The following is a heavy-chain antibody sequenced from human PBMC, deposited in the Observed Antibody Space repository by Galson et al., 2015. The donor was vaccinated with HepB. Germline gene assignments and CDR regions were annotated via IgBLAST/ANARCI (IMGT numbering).Heavy chain of an antibody. CDR1: GFTFSGYS. Sequence: SLRLSCAASGFTFSGYSINWVRQAPGKGLEWISYISGSSNTIYYADSVKGRFTISRDNAKNTLYLQLNSLRDDDTAVYYCVRAPAGRGYNFYYFDYWGQGTLVTVSS. V-gene: IGHV3-48*02. J-gene: IGHJ4*02. CDR2: ISGSSNTI. D-gene: IGHD5-18*01. CDR3: VRAPAGRGYNFYYFDY.